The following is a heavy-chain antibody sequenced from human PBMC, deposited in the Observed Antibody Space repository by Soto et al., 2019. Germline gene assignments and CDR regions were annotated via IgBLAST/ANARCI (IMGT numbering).Heavy chain of an antibody. CDR1: GFTFSSYG. V-gene: IGHV3-30*18. J-gene: IGHJ4*02. CDR3: AKSSDILTGPDY. Sequence: GGSLRLSCAASGFTFSSYGMHWVRQAPGKGLEWVAVISYDGSNKYYADSVKGRFTISRDNSKNTLYLQMNSLRAEDTAVYYCAKSSDILTGPDYWGQGTLVTVSS. D-gene: IGHD3-9*01. CDR2: ISYDGSNK.